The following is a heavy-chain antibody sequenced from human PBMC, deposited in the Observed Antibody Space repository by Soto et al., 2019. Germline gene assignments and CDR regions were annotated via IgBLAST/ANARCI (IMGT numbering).Heavy chain of an antibody. J-gene: IGHJ4*02. CDR3: VRFSVTPV. CDR2: INTGNGKT. Sequence: XSVKFSCVTSVYHFTYCALHWVRQAPGQGLEWMGWINTGNGKTKYSQNFQGRLTITRDTSATTLYMELSSLRSEDTTVYYCVRFSVTPVWGQGTLVTVSS. V-gene: IGHV1-3*04. CDR1: VYHFTYCA. D-gene: IGHD4-4*01.